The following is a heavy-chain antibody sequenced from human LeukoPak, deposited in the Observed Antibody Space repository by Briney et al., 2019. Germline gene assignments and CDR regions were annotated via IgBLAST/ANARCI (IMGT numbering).Heavy chain of an antibody. CDR2: IWYDGSNK. J-gene: IGHJ4*02. CDR1: GFTFSSYG. V-gene: IGHV3-33*01. CDR3: ARDLITMVRGVIKKNYFDY. D-gene: IGHD3-10*01. Sequence: GGSLRLSCAASGFTFSSYGVHWVRQAPGKGLEWVAVIWYDGSNKYYADSVKGRFTISRDNSKNTLYLQMNSLRAEDTAVYYCARDLITMVRGVIKKNYFDYWGQGTLVTVSS.